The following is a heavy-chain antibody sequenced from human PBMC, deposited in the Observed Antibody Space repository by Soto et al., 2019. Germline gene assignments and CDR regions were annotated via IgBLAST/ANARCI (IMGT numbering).Heavy chain of an antibody. J-gene: IGHJ4*02. CDR1: GFTFSSYW. CDR2: INSDGSST. Sequence: PGGSLRLACAASGFTFSSYWMHWVRQAPGKGLVWVSRINSDGSSTSYADSVKGRFTVSRDNAENTLYLQINSLRDEDTAVYYFVRGSYRNFGTVQADEYWGQGTLVTVSS. D-gene: IGHD1-1*01. V-gene: IGHV3-74*01. CDR3: VRGSYRNFGTVQADEY.